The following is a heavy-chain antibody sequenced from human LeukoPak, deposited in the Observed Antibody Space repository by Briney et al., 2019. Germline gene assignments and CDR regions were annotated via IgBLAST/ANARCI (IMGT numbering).Heavy chain of an antibody. V-gene: IGHV3-74*01. Sequence: GASVKVSCKASGYTFTSYGISWVRQAPGKGLVWVSRINTDGSSPTYAASVKGRFTISRDNAKNTLYLQMNSLTAEDTAVYYCARPYGDSRYYFDYWGQGTLVTVSS. D-gene: IGHD4-17*01. J-gene: IGHJ4*02. CDR3: ARPYGDSRYYFDY. CDR2: INTDGSSP. CDR1: GYTFTSYG.